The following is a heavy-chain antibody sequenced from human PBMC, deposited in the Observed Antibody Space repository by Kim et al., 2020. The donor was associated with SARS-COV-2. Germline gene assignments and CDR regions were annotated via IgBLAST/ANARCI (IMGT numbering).Heavy chain of an antibody. CDR2: IGGTSGTT. CDR3: ARNDQTGTTLNWFGP. D-gene: IGHD1-7*01. V-gene: IGHV3-48*02. Sequence: GGSLRLSCAASGFTFSRYSMNWVRQAPGKGLEWVSYIGGTSGTTFYADSVKGRFTISRDNAKNSLYLQMNSLRDEDTAVYYCARNDQTGTTLNWFGPWGQGTLVTVSS. CDR1: GFTFSRYS. J-gene: IGHJ5*02.